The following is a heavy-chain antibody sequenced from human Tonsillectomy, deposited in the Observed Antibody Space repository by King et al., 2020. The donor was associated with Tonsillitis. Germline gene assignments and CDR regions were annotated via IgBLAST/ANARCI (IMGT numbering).Heavy chain of an antibody. V-gene: IGHV4-59*11. CDR3: ARGIPAAGEYFAS. CDR1: HY. J-gene: IGHJ4*02. CDR2: IFYTGST. Sequence: HYWSWIRQPPGKGLEWIGYIFYTGSTNYTPSLKNRLTISLDTSKNQFSLELSSVTAADTAVFYCARGIPAAGEYFASWVQGILVAVYS. D-gene: IGHD6-13*01.